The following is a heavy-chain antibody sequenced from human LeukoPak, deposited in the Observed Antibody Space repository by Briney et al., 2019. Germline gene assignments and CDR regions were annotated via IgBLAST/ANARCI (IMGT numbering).Heavy chain of an antibody. CDR2: ISAYNGNT. Sequence: ASVKVSCKASGYIFTIYGISWVRQAPGQGLEWMGWISAYNGNTNYAQKLQGRVTMTTDTSTSTAYMELRSLRSDDTAVYYCARDGYSSSSRVFDYWGQGTLVTVSS. D-gene: IGHD6-6*01. V-gene: IGHV1-18*01. CDR3: ARDGYSSSSRVFDY. CDR1: GYIFTIYG. J-gene: IGHJ4*02.